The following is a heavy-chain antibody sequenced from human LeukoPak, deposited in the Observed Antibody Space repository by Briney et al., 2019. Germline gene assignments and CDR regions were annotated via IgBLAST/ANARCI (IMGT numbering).Heavy chain of an antibody. CDR1: GLTFSTSG. CDR2: IGPTGSDR. D-gene: IGHD1-14*01. CDR3: ATETNGRHYDY. Sequence: GGSLRLFCTASGLTFSTSGFNWVREAPGKGLEWVASIGPTGSDRYHADSIKGRFTISRDNANNFLYLQMNSLRAEDTAVYYCATETNGRHYDYWGQGALLTVSS. J-gene: IGHJ4*02. V-gene: IGHV3-21*06.